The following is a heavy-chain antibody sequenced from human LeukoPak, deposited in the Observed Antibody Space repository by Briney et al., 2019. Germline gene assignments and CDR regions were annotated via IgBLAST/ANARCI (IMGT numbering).Heavy chain of an antibody. CDR3: ARHSYSSSWYVKGYYFDY. CDR1: GGSISSYY. Sequence: SETLSLTCTVSGGSISSYYWSWIRQPAGKGLEWIGRIYTSGSTNYNPSLKSRVTMSVDTSKNQFSLKLSSVTAADTAVYYCARHSYSSSWYVKGYYFDYWGQGTLVTVSS. V-gene: IGHV4-4*07. CDR2: IYTSGST. D-gene: IGHD6-13*01. J-gene: IGHJ4*02.